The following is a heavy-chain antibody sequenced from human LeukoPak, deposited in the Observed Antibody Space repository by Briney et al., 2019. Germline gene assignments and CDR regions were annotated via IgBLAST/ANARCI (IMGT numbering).Heavy chain of an antibody. CDR2: ISGSGGST. V-gene: IGHV3-23*01. D-gene: IGHD2-15*01. J-gene: IGHJ4*02. CDR1: GFTFSGYA. CDR3: AKWTRYCSGGSCYGGTFDY. Sequence: GGSLRLSCAASGFTFSGYAMSWVRQAPGKGLEWVSAISGSGGSTYYADSVKGRFTISRDNSKNRVYLQMNSLRAEDTAVYYCAKWTRYCSGGSCYGGTFDYWGQGTLVTVSS.